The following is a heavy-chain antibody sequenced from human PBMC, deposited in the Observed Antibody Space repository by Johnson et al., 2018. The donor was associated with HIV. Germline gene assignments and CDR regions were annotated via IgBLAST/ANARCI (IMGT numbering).Heavy chain of an antibody. D-gene: IGHD3-3*01. CDR3: AKGPLYDFWSGEAFDI. CDR1: GFTFSDYG. CDR2: ISYDGINK. Sequence: QVQLVESGGGVVQPGRSLRLSCAASGFTFSDYGMHWVRQAPGKGLVWVAVISYDGINKYYEDSVKGRFTISRDNSKNTLYLPMNRLRTEDKAVFYCAKGPLYDFWSGEAFDIWGQGTMVTVSS. V-gene: IGHV3-30*18. J-gene: IGHJ3*02.